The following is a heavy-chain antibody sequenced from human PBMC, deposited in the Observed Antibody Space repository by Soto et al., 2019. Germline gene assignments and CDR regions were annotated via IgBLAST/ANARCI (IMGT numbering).Heavy chain of an antibody. CDR3: AREGLRYFATFDY. CDR1: GGTFSSYT. J-gene: IGHJ4*02. V-gene: IGHV1-69*04. CDR2: IIPILGIA. D-gene: IGHD3-9*01. Sequence: GASVKVSCKASGGTFSSYTISWVRQAPGQGLEWMGRIIPILGIANYAQKFQGRVTITADKSTSTAYMELSSLRSEDTAVYYCAREGLRYFATFDYWGQGTLVTVSS.